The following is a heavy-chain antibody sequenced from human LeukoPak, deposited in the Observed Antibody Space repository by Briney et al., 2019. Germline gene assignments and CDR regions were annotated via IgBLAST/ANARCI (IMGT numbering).Heavy chain of an antibody. CDR2: INPNSGGT. CDR1: GYTFTGYY. CDR3: ARVRLRPYYYYGMDV. J-gene: IGHJ6*02. V-gene: IGHV1-2*02. Sequence: RASVKVSCKASGYTFTGYYMHWVRQAPGQGLGWMGWINPNSGGTNYAQKFQGRVTMTRDTSISTAYMELSRLRSDDTAVYYCARVRLRPYYYYGMDVWGQGTTVTVSS.